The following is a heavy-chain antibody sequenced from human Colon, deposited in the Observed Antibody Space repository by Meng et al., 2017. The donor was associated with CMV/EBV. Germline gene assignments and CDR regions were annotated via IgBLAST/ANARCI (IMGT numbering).Heavy chain of an antibody. J-gene: IGHJ4*02. CDR2: IRYDGNLK. D-gene: IGHD2/OR15-2a*01. CDR3: SKDNQGYCDSSSCWTSCFDC. Sequence: GGSLRLSCAASGFSFSSHVMHWVRQAPGKGLEWVAFIRYDGNLKYYADSVKGRFTISRDNSQDTLHLQMNTLRPDDTAVYYCSKDNQGYCDSSSCWTSCFDCWGQGTLVTVSS. CDR1: GFSFSSHV. V-gene: IGHV3-30*02.